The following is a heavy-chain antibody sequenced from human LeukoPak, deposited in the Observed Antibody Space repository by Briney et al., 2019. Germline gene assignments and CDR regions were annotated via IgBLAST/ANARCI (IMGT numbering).Heavy chain of an antibody. Sequence: SETLSLTCTVSGGSISSYYWSWIRQPPGKGLEWIGYIYYSGSTNYNPSLKSQVTISVDTSKDQFSLKLSSVTAADTAVYHCARQTDIVVVVAAGLGWFDPWGQGTLVTVS. CDR2: IYYSGST. J-gene: IGHJ5*02. V-gene: IGHV4-59*08. CDR1: GGSISSYY. CDR3: ARQTDIVVVVAAGLGWFDP. D-gene: IGHD2-15*01.